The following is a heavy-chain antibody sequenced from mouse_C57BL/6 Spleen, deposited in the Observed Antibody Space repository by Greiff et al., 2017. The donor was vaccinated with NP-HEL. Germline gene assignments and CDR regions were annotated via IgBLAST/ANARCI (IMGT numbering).Heavy chain of an antibody. CDR3: SRDDDGYRYAMDY. J-gene: IGHJ4*01. CDR1: GFTFSSYA. V-gene: IGHV5-4*01. CDR2: ISDGGSYT. Sequence: EVKLVESGGGLVKPGGSLKLSCAASGFTFSSYAMAWVRQTPEKRLEWVATISDGGSYTYYPDNVKGRFTISIDNAKNNLYLQMSQLKSEDTAMYYCSRDDDGYRYAMDYWGQGTSVTVSS. D-gene: IGHD2-3*01.